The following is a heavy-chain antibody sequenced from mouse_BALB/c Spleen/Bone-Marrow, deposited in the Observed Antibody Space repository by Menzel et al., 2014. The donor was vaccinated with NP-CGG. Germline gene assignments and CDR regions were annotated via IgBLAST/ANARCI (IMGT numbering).Heavy chain of an antibody. CDR2: INPSSGYT. D-gene: IGHD1-1*01. CDR1: GYTFTSYT. V-gene: IGHV1-4*01. J-gene: IGHJ2*01. Sequence: QVQLKRSGAELARPGASVKMSCKASGYTFTSYTMHWVKQRPGQGLEWIGYINPSSGYTNYNQKFKDKATLTADKSSSTAYMQLSSLTSEDSAVYYCARESLYGSNYYWGQGTTLTVSS. CDR3: ARESLYGSNYY.